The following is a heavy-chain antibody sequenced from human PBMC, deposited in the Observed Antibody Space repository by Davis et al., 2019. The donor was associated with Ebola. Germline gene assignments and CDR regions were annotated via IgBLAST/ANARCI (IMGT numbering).Heavy chain of an antibody. D-gene: IGHD6-13*01. J-gene: IGHJ6*02. CDR1: GYTLTNYD. Sequence: ASVTVSCMASGYTLTNYDVHGVRQGTAQGLEWLGWMNPNSGNQPHGQNFQGRVTMTRNTSISTAYMELSSLRSEDTAVYYCARAAGSSRYVLGYYYYYGMDVWGQGTTVTVSS. CDR3: ARAAGSSRYVLGYYYYYGMDV. CDR2: MNPNSGNQ. V-gene: IGHV1-8*01.